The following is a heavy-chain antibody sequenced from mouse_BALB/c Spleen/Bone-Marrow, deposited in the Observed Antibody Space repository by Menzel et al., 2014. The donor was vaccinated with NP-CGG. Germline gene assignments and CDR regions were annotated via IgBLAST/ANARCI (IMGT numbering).Heavy chain of an antibody. CDR1: GYTFTNYD. CDR2: IYPGDGST. J-gene: IGHJ1*01. D-gene: IGHD2-3*01. CDR3: AGGGGSSGYFDV. V-gene: IGHV1S33*01. Sequence: LMESGPELVKPGALVKISCKASGYTFTNYDINWVKQRPGQGLEWIGWIYPGDGSTKYNERFKGKATLTADKSSSTAYMQLSSLASENSAVYFCAGGGGSSGYFDVWGAGTTVTVSS.